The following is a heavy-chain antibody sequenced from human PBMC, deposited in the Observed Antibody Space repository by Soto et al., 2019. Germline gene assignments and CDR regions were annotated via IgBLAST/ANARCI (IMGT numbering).Heavy chain of an antibody. J-gene: IGHJ6*02. D-gene: IGHD3-10*01. CDR3: AREGVYYGSGTSYGMDV. CDR2: ISSSSSTI. Sequence: GGSLRLSCAASGFTFSSYSMNWVRQAPGKGLEWVSYISSSSSTIYYADSVKGRFTISRDNAKNSLYLQMNSLRDEDTAVYYCAREGVYYGSGTSYGMDVWRQGTTVTVSS. V-gene: IGHV3-48*02. CDR1: GFTFSSYS.